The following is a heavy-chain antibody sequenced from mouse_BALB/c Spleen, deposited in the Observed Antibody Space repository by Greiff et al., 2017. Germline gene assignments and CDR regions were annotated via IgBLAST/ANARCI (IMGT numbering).Heavy chain of an antibody. CDR3: ARNYRYDYAMDD. V-gene: IGHV1S29*02. CDR2: IYPYNGGT. Sequence: EVQLHQSGPELVKPGASVKISCKASGYTFTDYNMHWVKQSHGKSLEWIGYIYPYNGGTGYNQKFKSKATLTVDNSSSTAYMELRSLTSEDSAVYDSARNYRYDYAMDDRGEGKSGTASS. J-gene: IGHJ4*01. D-gene: IGHD2-14*01. CDR1: GYTFTDYN.